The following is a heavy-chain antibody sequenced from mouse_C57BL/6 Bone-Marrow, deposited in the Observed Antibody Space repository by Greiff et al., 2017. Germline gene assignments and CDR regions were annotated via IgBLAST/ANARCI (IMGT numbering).Heavy chain of an antibody. J-gene: IGHJ3*01. CDR1: GFTFSSYG. CDR3: ARLWLRRGAWFAY. D-gene: IGHD2-2*01. CDR2: ISSGGSYT. V-gene: IGHV5-6*01. Sequence: EVQLKESGGDLVKPGGSLKLSCAASGFTFSSYGMSWVRQTPDKRLEWVATISSGGSYTYYPDSVKGRFTISRDNAKNTLYLQMSSLKSEDTAMYYCARLWLRRGAWFAYWGQGTLVTVSA.